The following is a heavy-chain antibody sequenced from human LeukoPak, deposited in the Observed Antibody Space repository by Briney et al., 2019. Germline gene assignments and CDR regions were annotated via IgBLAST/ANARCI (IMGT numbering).Heavy chain of an antibody. CDR3: VRHIPLEEIEPINMRDFAY. D-gene: IGHD3-22*01. V-gene: IGHV1-18*01. J-gene: IGHJ4*02. CDR1: GYAFSMYG. Sequence: ASVKVSFTCSGYAFSMYGVSWVRQGPGQGPEWGAWISTSTPDTHYAQKVPPTVPLTADTIPSTSYIALSSLRSHDTAVYYCVRHIPLEEIEPINMRDFAYWGQATPVTVSS. CDR2: ISTSTPDT.